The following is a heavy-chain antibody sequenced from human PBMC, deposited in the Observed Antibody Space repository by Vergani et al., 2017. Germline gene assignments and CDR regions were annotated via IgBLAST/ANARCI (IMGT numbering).Heavy chain of an antibody. Sequence: QVHLVESGGAVVQPGGSLRLSCAASGFTFSDYYMSWIRQAPGKGLEWVSYISSSGSTIYYADSVKGRFTISRDNAKNSLYLQMNSLRAEDTAVYYCARDLFYYDSSGYYSGFFDYWGQGTLVTVSS. J-gene: IGHJ4*02. CDR3: ARDLFYYDSSGYYSGFFDY. D-gene: IGHD3-22*01. CDR1: GFTFSDYY. CDR2: ISSSGSTI. V-gene: IGHV3-11*04.